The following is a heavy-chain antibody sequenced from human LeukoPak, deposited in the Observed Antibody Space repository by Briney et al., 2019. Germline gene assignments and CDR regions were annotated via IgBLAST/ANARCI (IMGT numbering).Heavy chain of an antibody. CDR2: INWNGGST. CDR1: GFTFYDYG. D-gene: IGHD2-15*01. V-gene: IGHV3-20*04. Sequence: GGALRLSCAASGFTFYDYGMSWVRQAPGKGLEWVCGINWNGGSTGYADSVKGRFTISRDNAKNSLYLQMNSLRAEDTALYYCARVKRGVVVAARGAFDIWGQGTMVTVSS. J-gene: IGHJ3*02. CDR3: ARVKRGVVVAARGAFDI.